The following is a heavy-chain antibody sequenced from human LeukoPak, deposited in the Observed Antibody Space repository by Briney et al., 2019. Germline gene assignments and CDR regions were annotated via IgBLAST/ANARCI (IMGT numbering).Heavy chain of an antibody. V-gene: IGHV3-74*01. CDR1: GFTFRSYW. CDR2: INSDGSST. Sequence: GGSLRLSCAASGFTFRSYWMHWVRQAPGKGLVWVSRINSDGSSTNHADSVKGRFTISRDNSKKTLYLQMNSLRAEDTAVYYCASFGDCSGGSCSAFDVWGQGTMVTVSS. D-gene: IGHD2-15*01. J-gene: IGHJ3*01. CDR3: ASFGDCSGGSCSAFDV.